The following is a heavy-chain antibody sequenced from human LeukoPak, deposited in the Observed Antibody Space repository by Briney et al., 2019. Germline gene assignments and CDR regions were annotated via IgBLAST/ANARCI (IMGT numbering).Heavy chain of an antibody. CDR3: AKENSSGWPFDP. CDR2: ISYDGSNK. D-gene: IGHD6-19*01. V-gene: IGHV3-30*04. CDR1: GFTFSSYA. J-gene: IGHJ5*02. Sequence: GGSLRLSCAASGFTFSSYAMHWVRQAPGKGLEWVAVISYDGSNKYYADSVKGRFTISRDNSKNTLYLQMNSLRAEDTAVYYCAKENSSGWPFDPWGQGTLVTVSS.